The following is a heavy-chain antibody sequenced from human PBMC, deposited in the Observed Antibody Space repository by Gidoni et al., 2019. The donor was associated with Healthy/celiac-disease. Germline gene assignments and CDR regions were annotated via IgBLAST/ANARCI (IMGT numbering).Heavy chain of an antibody. V-gene: IGHV2-5*02. CDR1: GLSISTSGVG. Sequence: QITQKETGPTLANPTQTLTLTGTFSGLSISTSGVGVGWIRQPPGKALEWLALIYWDDDKRYRPSLKSGLTITQDTSKNQVVLTMTNMDPVDTATYYCAHSLSSGWYLWYFDLWGRGTLVTVSS. J-gene: IGHJ2*01. D-gene: IGHD6-19*01. CDR3: AHSLSSGWYLWYFDL. CDR2: IYWDDDK.